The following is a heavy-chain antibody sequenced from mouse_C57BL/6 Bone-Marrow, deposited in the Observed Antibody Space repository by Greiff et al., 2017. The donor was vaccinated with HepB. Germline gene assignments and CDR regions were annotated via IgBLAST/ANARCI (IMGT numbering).Heavy chain of an antibody. Sequence: EVQVVESGGGLVKPGGSLKLSCAASGFTFSSYAMSWVRQTPEKRLEWVATISDGGSYTYYPDNVKGRFTISRDNAKNNLYLQMSHLKSEDTAMYYCARDPHYYSNYPYAMDYWGQGTSVTVSS. CDR2: ISDGGSYT. CDR3: ARDPHYYSNYPYAMDY. J-gene: IGHJ4*01. CDR1: GFTFSSYA. V-gene: IGHV5-4*01. D-gene: IGHD2-5*01.